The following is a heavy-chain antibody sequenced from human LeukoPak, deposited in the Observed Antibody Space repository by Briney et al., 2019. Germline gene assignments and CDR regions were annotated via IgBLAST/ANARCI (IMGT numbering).Heavy chain of an antibody. J-gene: IGHJ4*02. CDR2: IIPILGIA. V-gene: IGHV1-69*04. D-gene: IGHD6-6*01. CDR3: ARVGPLQDSSSSL. CDR1: GGTFIIYA. Sequence: SVTVSFKASGGTFIIYAISWVRQAPGQGLEWMGRIIPILGIANYAQKFQGRVTITADKSTSTAYMELSSLRSDDTAVYYCARVGPLQDSSSSLWGQGTLVTVSS.